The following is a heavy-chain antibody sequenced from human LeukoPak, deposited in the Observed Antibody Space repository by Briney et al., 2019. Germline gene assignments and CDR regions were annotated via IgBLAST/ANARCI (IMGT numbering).Heavy chain of an antibody. V-gene: IGHV4-30-2*01. CDR3: ARVIVVAPAARATEADYYMDG. CDR1: GGSISSGGYS. J-gene: IGHJ6*03. Sequence: SQTLSLTCAVSGGSISSGGYSWSWIRQPPGKGLEWIVYIYHSGSTYYNPSLKSRVTISVDRSKNQFSLKLSSVTAADTAVYYCARVIVVAPAARATEADYYMDGWGKGTTVTVSS. CDR2: IYHSGST. D-gene: IGHD2-2*01.